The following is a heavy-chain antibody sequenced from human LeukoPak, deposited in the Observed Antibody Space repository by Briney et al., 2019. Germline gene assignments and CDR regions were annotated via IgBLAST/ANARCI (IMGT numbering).Heavy chain of an antibody. CDR3: AAHRYSGIYPYYFDY. V-gene: IGHV3-23*01. Sequence: PGGSLRLSCSASGFTFNLYSMHCVRQAPGKGLEWVSVIRGDGSTTYYADSMKGRFTISRDNSKNTVYLQMNSLTAEDTAIYYCAAHRYSGIYPYYFDYWGQGALVTVSS. CDR2: IRGDGSTT. CDR1: GFTFNLYS. D-gene: IGHD1-26*01. J-gene: IGHJ4*02.